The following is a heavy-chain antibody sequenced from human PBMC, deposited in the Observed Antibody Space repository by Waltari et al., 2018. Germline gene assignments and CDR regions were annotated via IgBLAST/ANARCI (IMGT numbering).Heavy chain of an antibody. D-gene: IGHD5-12*01. V-gene: IGHV3-30*18. CDR3: SKDPRDSGCDSRDAFDI. J-gene: IGHJ3*02. Sequence: QVQLVESGGGVVQPGRSLRLSCASSGFTLSSYGMPWVRQAPGQGLDGSAVIGYDGSNKYDADSVKGRFTSFRDNCKNSLYLQMNSPRAEDTAMYDCSKDPRDSGCDSRDAFDIWGQGTMVTVSS. CDR2: IGYDGSNK. CDR1: GFTLSSYG.